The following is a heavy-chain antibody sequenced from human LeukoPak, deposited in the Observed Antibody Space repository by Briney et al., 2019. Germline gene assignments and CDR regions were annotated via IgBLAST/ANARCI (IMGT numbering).Heavy chain of an antibody. CDR3: ARLGYSSSWYYFDY. CDR2: INSDGYSL. V-gene: IGHV3-74*01. Sequence: GGSLRLSCAASGFTFSSYWMHWVRQAPGKGLVWVSRINSDGYSLSYADSVKGRFIISRDNTKNTLYLEMNSLRVEDTAVYYCARLGYSSSWYYFDYWGQGTLVTVSS. J-gene: IGHJ4*02. D-gene: IGHD6-13*01. CDR1: GFTFSSYW.